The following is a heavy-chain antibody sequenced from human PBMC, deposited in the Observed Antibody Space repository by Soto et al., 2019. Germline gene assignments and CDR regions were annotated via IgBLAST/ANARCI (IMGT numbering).Heavy chain of an antibody. CDR1: GGTFNTYA. Sequence: QVQLVQSGADVKQPGASVKVSCKASGGTFNTYAISWVRQAPGQGLEWMGGIIPMFGTANYAQKFQGRVTIIADESTSTAYMELSRLRSEDTAVYYCAREAPYRGTTSHFDYWGQGTLVTVSS. CDR3: AREAPYRGTTSHFDY. V-gene: IGHV1-69*01. D-gene: IGHD1-7*01. CDR2: IIPMFGTA. J-gene: IGHJ4*02.